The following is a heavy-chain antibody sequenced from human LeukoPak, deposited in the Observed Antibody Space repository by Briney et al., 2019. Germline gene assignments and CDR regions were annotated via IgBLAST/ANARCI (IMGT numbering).Heavy chain of an antibody. V-gene: IGHV1-46*01. J-gene: IGHJ4*02. CDR3: ARRHSSGWWAFDY. Sequence: ASVKVSCKASGYTFISYYMHWVRQAPGQGLEWMGIINPSGGSTCYAQKFQGRVTMTRDTSTSTVYMELSSVRSEDTAVYYCARRHSSGWWAFDYWGQGTLVTVSS. CDR2: INPSGGST. D-gene: IGHD6-19*01. CDR1: GYTFISYY.